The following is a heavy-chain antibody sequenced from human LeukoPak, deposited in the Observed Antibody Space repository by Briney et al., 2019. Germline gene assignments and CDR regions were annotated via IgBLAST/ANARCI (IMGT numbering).Heavy chain of an antibody. J-gene: IGHJ4*02. Sequence: GGSLRLSCEASGFTFSDYGMHWVRQAPGKGLEWVAVVSADGSNKQYADSVKGRFTISRDNSKNTLYLQLNSLRSEDTAVYYCAREARYESSGYYFDFWGQGTQVTVSS. V-gene: IGHV3-30*03. D-gene: IGHD3-22*01. CDR3: AREARYESSGYYFDF. CDR1: GFTFSDYG. CDR2: VSADGSNK.